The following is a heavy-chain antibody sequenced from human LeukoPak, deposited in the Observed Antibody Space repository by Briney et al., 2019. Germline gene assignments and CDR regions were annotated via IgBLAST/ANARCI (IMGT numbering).Heavy chain of an antibody. D-gene: IGHD1-26*01. CDR2: INFNSGGT. J-gene: IGHJ4*02. V-gene: IGHV1-2*02. CDR3: ARSGSYGYFDY. Sequence: VASVKVSCKASGYTLSGYYIHWVRQAPGQGLEWMGWINFNSGGTNYAQKFLGRVTMTRDTSINTAYMDLTSLRSDDTAVYYCARSGSYGYFDYWGQGTLVTVSS. CDR1: GYTLSGYY.